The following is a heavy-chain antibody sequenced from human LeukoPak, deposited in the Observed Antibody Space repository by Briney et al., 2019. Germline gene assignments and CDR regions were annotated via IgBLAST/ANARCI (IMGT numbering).Heavy chain of an antibody. D-gene: IGHD4-17*01. CDR1: GFTFTSSA. CDR2: IVVGSGNT. Sequence: SVKDSCKASGFTFTSSAVQWVRQARGQRLEWIGWIVVGSGNTNYAQKFQERVTITRDMSTSTAYMELSSLRSEDTAVYYCAADLAGDYITDYWGQGTLVTVSS. V-gene: IGHV1-58*01. CDR3: AADLAGDYITDY. J-gene: IGHJ4*02.